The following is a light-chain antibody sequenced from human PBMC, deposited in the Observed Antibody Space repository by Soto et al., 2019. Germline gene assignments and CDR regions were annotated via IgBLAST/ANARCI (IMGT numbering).Light chain of an antibody. CDR2: DAS. Sequence: DIQMTQSPSSLSASVGDRVTITSRASQGISTWLAWYQQKPEKAPKTLIFDASTLQSGVPSRFSGSGSGTDFTLTISSVQPEDFATYYCQQYKSYPLTFGGGTKVDIK. CDR1: QGISTW. V-gene: IGKV1D-16*01. J-gene: IGKJ4*01. CDR3: QQYKSYPLT.